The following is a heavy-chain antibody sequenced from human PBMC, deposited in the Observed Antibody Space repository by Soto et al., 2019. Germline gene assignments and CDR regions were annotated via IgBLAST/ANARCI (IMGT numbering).Heavy chain of an antibody. V-gene: IGHV4-31*03. D-gene: IGHD4-17*01. CDR2: IYYNGNT. CDR3: ARARLRAVYAFDF. Sequence: GPGPQPPSETLSLTCTLSGVSITSGAYYWTWVRQHPGKGLEWIGYIYYNGNTYFSPSLKSRLTISIDTSKNQFSLKLSSVTAADTAMYYCARARLRAVYAFDFWGQGTMGTVSS. J-gene: IGHJ3*01. CDR1: GVSITSGAYY.